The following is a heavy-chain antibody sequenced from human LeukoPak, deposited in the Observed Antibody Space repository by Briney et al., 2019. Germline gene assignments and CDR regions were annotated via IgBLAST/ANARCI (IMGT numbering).Heavy chain of an antibody. J-gene: IGHJ3*02. Sequence: PGGSLRLSCAASAFSINNFWMHWVRQGPGKGLEWVSRINKDATITTYADSVKGRFTVSRDNVKNMVYLDMNGLRGDDTAVYYYARSGIGRAFDIWGQGATVTVSS. V-gene: IGHV3-74*03. CDR2: INKDATIT. D-gene: IGHD3-10*01. CDR1: AFSINNFW. CDR3: ARSGIGRAFDI.